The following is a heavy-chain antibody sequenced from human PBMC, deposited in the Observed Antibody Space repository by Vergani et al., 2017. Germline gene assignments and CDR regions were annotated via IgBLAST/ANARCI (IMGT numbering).Heavy chain of an antibody. J-gene: IGHJ5*02. V-gene: IGHV4-38-2*01. CDR3: AGDTHSWQRADR. D-gene: IGHD6-13*01. CDR1: GYSISSGYY. Sequence: QVQLQESGPGLVKPSETLSLTCAVSGYSISSGYYWGWIRQPPEKGLEWIGSIYHSGSTYYNPSLKSRVTISVDTSKSQFSLRLTSVTAADSAIYYCAGDTHSWQRADRWGQGLLVSVSS. CDR2: IYHSGST.